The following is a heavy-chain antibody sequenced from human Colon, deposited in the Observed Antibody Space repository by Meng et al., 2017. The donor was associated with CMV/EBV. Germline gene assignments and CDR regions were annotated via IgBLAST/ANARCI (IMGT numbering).Heavy chain of an antibody. Sequence: QGQCQASGPGMVQLSEPLPTTCTVAGCSSSTYYWGWIRQPAGEGLEWLGRISTNRNTDYNPSLNSRATIWLDTSNNQFSLKLTSVTAADTAVYYCVRGGYSGTQTGGVQEYWGQGTLVTVSS. J-gene: IGHJ4*02. D-gene: IGHD5-12*01. CDR3: VRGGYSGTQTGGVQEY. V-gene: IGHV4-4*07. CDR2: ISTNRNT. CDR1: GCSSSTYY.